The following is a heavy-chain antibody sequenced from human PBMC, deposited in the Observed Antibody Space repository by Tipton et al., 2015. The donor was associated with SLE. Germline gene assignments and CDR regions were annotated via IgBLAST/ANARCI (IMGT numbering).Heavy chain of an antibody. CDR2: VYYTGNT. V-gene: IGHV4-39*07. CDR3: AGTSRSLDY. Sequence: TLSLTCTVSGGSISSYYWGWIRQPPGKGLEWVGTVYYTGNTFYNPSLKSRVTISVDTSKSQISLELRSVTAADTAVYYCAGTSRSLDYWGQGTLVTVPP. CDR1: GGSISSYY. D-gene: IGHD6-13*01. J-gene: IGHJ4*02.